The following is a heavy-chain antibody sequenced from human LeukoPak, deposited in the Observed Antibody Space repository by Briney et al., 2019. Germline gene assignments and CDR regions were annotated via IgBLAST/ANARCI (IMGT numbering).Heavy chain of an antibody. CDR2: ISGSGGST. Sequence: GGSLRLSCAASGFTFSSYAMSWVRQAPGKGLEWVSAISGSGGSTYYADSVKGRFTISRDSSKNTLYLQMNSLRAEDTAVYYCAKASGSYDILTGYSYFDYWGQGTLVTVSS. D-gene: IGHD3-9*01. J-gene: IGHJ4*02. V-gene: IGHV3-23*01. CDR1: GFTFSSYA. CDR3: AKASGSYDILTGYSYFDY.